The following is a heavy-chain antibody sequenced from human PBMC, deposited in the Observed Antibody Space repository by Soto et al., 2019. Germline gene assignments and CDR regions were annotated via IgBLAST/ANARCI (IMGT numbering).Heavy chain of an antibody. Sequence: PSETLSLTCTVSGGSISSSSYYWGWIRQPPGKGLEWIGSIYYSGSTYYNPSLKSRVTISVDTSKNQFSLKLCSVTAADTAVYYCASMSSGWTAAFDIWGQGTMVTVSS. CDR3: ASMSSGWTAAFDI. J-gene: IGHJ3*02. CDR2: IYYSGST. V-gene: IGHV4-39*01. D-gene: IGHD6-19*01. CDR1: GGSISSSSYY.